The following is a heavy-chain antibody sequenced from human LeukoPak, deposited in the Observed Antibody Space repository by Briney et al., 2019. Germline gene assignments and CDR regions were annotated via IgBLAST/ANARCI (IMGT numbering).Heavy chain of an antibody. CDR3: AGRDYYDSSGYYKVDY. J-gene: IGHJ4*02. CDR2: INHSGST. V-gene: IGHV4-34*01. Sequence: SETLSLTCAVYGGSFSGYCWSWIRQPPGKGLEWIGEINHSGSTNYNPSLKSRVTISVDTSKNQFSLKLSSVTAVDTAVYYCAGRDYYDSSGYYKVDYWGQGTLVTVSS. CDR1: GGSFSGYC. D-gene: IGHD3-22*01.